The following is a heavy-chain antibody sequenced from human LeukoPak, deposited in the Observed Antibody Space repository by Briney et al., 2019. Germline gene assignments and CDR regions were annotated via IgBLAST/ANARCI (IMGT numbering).Heavy chain of an antibody. V-gene: IGHV1-8*01. Sequence: ASVKVSCKASGYDFSRYDINWVRLAPGQGLEWMGWMNPNNGDTNYAQNFQGRVTMTRDTSMSTAYMELSSLRSEDTALYYCARGRIRYDDYSSGWFVFFEFWGQGSLVTVSS. D-gene: IGHD6-19*01. CDR3: ARGRIRYDDYSSGWFVFFEF. CDR2: MNPNNGDT. CDR1: GYDFSRYD. J-gene: IGHJ4*02.